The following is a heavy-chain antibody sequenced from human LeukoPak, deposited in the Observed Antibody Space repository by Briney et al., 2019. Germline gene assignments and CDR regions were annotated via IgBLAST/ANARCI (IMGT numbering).Heavy chain of an antibody. Sequence: ASVKVSCKASGYTFTSYAMNWVRQAPGQGLEWMGWINTNTGNPTYAQGFTGRFVFSLDTSVSTAYLQISSLKAEDTAVYYCARLLTTVALEVVDYWGQGTLVTVSS. D-gene: IGHD4-23*01. CDR2: INTNTGNP. J-gene: IGHJ4*02. CDR1: GYTFTSYA. CDR3: ARLLTTVALEVVDY. V-gene: IGHV7-4-1*02.